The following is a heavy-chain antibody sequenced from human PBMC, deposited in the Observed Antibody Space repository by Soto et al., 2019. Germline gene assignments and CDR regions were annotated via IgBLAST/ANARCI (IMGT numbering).Heavy chain of an antibody. Sequence: ASVKGSCKASGYTFTSYGISWVRQAPGQGLEWMGWISAYNGNTNYAQNLQGRVTMTTDTSTSTAYMELRNLRSDDTAVYYCAREEAVAGTVFAFDIWGQGTMVTFSS. J-gene: IGHJ3*02. CDR1: GYTFTSYG. CDR2: ISAYNGNT. V-gene: IGHV1-18*01. D-gene: IGHD6-19*01. CDR3: AREEAVAGTVFAFDI.